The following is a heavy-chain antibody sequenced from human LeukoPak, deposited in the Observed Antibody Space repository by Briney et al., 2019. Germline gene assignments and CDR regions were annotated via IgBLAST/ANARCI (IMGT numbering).Heavy chain of an antibody. D-gene: IGHD3-10*01. CDR2: ISSSGTTR. V-gene: IGHV3-11*04. J-gene: IGHJ4*02. CDR1: GFTFSDYY. Sequence: GGSLRLSCAASGFTFSDYYMSWIRQAPGKGLEWVSYISSSGTTRYYADSVKGRFTISRDNAKNSLYLQMNSLRAEDTAVYYCARDQLWFGEGIDYWGQGTLVTVSS. CDR3: ARDQLWFGEGIDY.